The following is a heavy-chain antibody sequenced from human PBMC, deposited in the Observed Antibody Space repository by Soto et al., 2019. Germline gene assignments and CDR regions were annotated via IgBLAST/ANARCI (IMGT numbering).Heavy chain of an antibody. D-gene: IGHD3-22*01. CDR2: INPSGGST. Sequence: QVQLVQSGAEVKKPGASVKVSCKASGYTFTSYYMHWVRQAPGQGLEWMGIINPSGGSTSYAQKFQGTVTMTRDTSTRTVYMELSSLRSEDTAVYYCARGFNYYDSSGPLDYWGQGTLVTVSS. CDR1: GYTFTSYY. V-gene: IGHV1-46*03. J-gene: IGHJ4*02. CDR3: ARGFNYYDSSGPLDY.